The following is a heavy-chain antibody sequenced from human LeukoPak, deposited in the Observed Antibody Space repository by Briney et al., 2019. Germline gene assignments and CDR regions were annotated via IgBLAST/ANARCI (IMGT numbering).Heavy chain of an antibody. CDR2: IIPIFGTA. CDR1: GGTFSSYA. CDR3: ARVTPLSWYGYNWFDP. J-gene: IGHJ5*02. Sequence: ASVKVSCKASGGTFSSYAISWVRQAPGQGLEWMGGIIPIFGTANYAQKFQGRVTITADESTSTAYMELSSLRSEDTAVYYCARVTPLSWYGYNWFDPWGQGTLVTVSP. D-gene: IGHD6-13*01. V-gene: IGHV1-69*01.